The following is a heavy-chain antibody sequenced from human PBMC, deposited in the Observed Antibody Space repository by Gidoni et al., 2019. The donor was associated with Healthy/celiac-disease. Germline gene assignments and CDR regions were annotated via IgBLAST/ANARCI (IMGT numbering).Heavy chain of an antibody. Sequence: EVQLVESGGGLVKPGGSLRLSCAASGFTFSNAWMSWVRQAPGKGLEWVCRIKSKTDGGTTDYAAPVKGRFTISRDDSKNTLYLQMNSLKTEDTAVYYCTTDTYSSSSAYWGQGTLVTVSS. CDR1: GFTFSNAW. V-gene: IGHV3-15*01. J-gene: IGHJ4*02. D-gene: IGHD6-6*01. CDR2: IKSKTDGGTT. CDR3: TTDTYSSSSAY.